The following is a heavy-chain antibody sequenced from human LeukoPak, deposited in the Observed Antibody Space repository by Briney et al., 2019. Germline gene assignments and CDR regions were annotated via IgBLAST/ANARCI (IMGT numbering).Heavy chain of an antibody. D-gene: IGHD2-15*01. J-gene: IGHJ4*02. CDR3: ARDLCSGGSCSFDY. Sequence: SETLSLTCTVSGGSISSYYWSWIRQPAGKGLEWIGRIYTSGSTNYNPSLKSRVTMSVDTSKNQFSLKLSSVTAADTAVYYCARDLCSGGSCSFDYWGQGTLVTASS. CDR2: IYTSGST. V-gene: IGHV4-4*07. CDR1: GGSISSYY.